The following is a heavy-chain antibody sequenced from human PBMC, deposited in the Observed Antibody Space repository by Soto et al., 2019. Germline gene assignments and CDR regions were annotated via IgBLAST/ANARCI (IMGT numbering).Heavy chain of an antibody. CDR2: IYYSGST. D-gene: IGHD3-22*01. CDR1: GGSISSGGYY. J-gene: IGHJ6*02. CDR3: ARVKYYYDSSGYSDYYYYGMDV. V-gene: IGHV4-31*03. Sequence: SETLSLTCTVSGGSISSGGYYWSWIRQHPGKGLEWIGYIYYSGSTYYNPSLKSRVTISVDTSKNQFSLKLSSVTAADTAVYCCARVKYYYDSSGYSDYYYYGMDVWGQGTTVTVSS.